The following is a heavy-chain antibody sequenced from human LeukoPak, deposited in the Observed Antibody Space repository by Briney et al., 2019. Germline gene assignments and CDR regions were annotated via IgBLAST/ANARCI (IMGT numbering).Heavy chain of an antibody. CDR2: INHSGST. D-gene: IGHD5-18*01. CDR1: GGSFSGYY. Sequence: SETLSLTCAVYGGSFSGYYWSWIRQPPGKGLEWIGEINHSGSTNYNPSLKSRVTVSVDTSKNQFSLKLSSVTAADTAVYYCARARGYSYGYDAFDIWGQGTMVTVSS. CDR3: ARARGYSYGYDAFDI. J-gene: IGHJ3*02. V-gene: IGHV4-34*01.